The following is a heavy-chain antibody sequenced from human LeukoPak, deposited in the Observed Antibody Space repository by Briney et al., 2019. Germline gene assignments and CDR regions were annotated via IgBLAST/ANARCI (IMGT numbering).Heavy chain of an antibody. D-gene: IGHD3-16*01. J-gene: IGHJ1*01. V-gene: IGHV3-11*04. CDR3: ARGPRLPQYFQY. CDR1: GFTFSDYY. CDR2: ISSSGSSI. Sequence: SGGSLRLSCAASGFTFSDYYMSWIRQAPGKGLEWVSYISSSGSSIYYADSVKGRFTISRDNAKNSLYLQMNSLRAEDTAVYYCARGPRLPQYFQYWGQGTLATVSS.